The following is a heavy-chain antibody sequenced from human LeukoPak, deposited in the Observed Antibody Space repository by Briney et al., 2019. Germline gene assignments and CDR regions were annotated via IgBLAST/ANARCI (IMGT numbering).Heavy chain of an antibody. CDR3: ARDTGYSSSWTGY. CDR1: GDSISSNSYY. Sequence: SETLSLTCTVSGDSISSNSYYWGWIRQPPGKGLEWIGNIHYSGRTYYNPSLKSRVTISVDPSKNQFSLKLISVTAADTAVYYCARDTGYSSSWTGYWGQGTLVTVSS. V-gene: IGHV4-39*07. D-gene: IGHD6-13*01. J-gene: IGHJ4*02. CDR2: IHYSGRT.